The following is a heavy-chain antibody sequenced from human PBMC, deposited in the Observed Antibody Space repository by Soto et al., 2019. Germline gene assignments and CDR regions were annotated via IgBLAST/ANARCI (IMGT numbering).Heavy chain of an antibody. D-gene: IGHD1-1*01. CDR1: GASIRGFY. CDR2: ISATGTT. J-gene: IGHJ5*02. Sequence: QVQLQESGPGLVKPSETLSLTCTVSGASIRGFYWSWIRKSAGKGLGWIGRISATGTTDYNPSLNSRVMMSVDTSKKQFSLTLRSVTAADTAVYYCVRDGTKTLRDWFDPWGQGISVTVSS. V-gene: IGHV4-4*07. CDR3: VRDGTKTLRDWFDP.